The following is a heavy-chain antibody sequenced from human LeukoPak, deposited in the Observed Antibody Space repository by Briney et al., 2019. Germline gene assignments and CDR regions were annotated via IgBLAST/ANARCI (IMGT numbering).Heavy chain of an antibody. D-gene: IGHD5-12*01. CDR2: IYYSGTT. Sequence: SETLSLTYTVSGGSTSTSSYYWGWIRQPPGKGLEWIACIYYSGTTYYNPSLKSRVTMSVDTSKNQFSLKLSSVTAADTAVYYCARLQVALYYFNYWGQGTLVTVSS. J-gene: IGHJ4*02. V-gene: IGHV4-39*01. CDR1: GGSTSTSSYY. CDR3: ARLQVALYYFNY.